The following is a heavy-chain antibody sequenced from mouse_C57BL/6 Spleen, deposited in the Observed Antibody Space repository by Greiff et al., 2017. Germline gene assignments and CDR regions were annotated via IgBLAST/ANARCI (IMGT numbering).Heavy chain of an antibody. Sequence: EVQVVESGGGLVKPGGSLKLSCAASGFTFSDYGMHWVRQAPEKGLEWVAYLSSGSSTIYYADTVKGRFTISRDNAKTTLFLQMTSLRSEDTAMYYCARNYYGSPYAMDYWGQGTSVTVSS. J-gene: IGHJ4*01. CDR2: LSSGSSTI. V-gene: IGHV5-17*01. CDR3: ARNYYGSPYAMDY. CDR1: GFTFSDYG. D-gene: IGHD1-1*01.